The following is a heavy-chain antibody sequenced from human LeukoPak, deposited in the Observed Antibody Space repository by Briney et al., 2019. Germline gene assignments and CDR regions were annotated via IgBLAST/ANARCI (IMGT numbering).Heavy chain of an antibody. Sequence: GGSLRLSCAASGFTFGSYPMTWVRQAPGKGLEWVSVIYSGGSTYYADSVKGRFTISRDNSKNTLYLQMNSLRAEDTAVYYCARDPRSSWYCGMDVWGQGTTVTVSS. V-gene: IGHV3-53*01. CDR3: ARDPRSSWYCGMDV. CDR2: IYSGGST. CDR1: GFTFGSYP. D-gene: IGHD6-13*01. J-gene: IGHJ6*02.